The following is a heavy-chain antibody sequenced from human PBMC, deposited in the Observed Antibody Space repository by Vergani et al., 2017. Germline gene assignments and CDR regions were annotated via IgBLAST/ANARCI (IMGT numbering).Heavy chain of an antibody. CDR1: GFTFSTYS. CDR3: ARPRGSFGDDGSSPYGMDV. J-gene: IGHJ6*02. D-gene: IGHD4-17*01. V-gene: IGHV3-21*01. Sequence: EVQVVESGGGLAKPGGSLRLSCAASGFTFSTYSMNWVRQAPGKGLEWVSSISGSSTYIYYADSVKGRFTISRDNAKNSMYLQRNSLRAEDTAVYYCARPRGSFGDDGSSPYGMDVWGQGTAVTVSS. CDR2: ISGSSTYI.